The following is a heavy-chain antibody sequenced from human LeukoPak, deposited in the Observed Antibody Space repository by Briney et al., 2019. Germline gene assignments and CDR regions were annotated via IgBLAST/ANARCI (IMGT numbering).Heavy chain of an antibody. CDR2: ISSSSSYI. D-gene: IGHD4-17*01. V-gene: IGHV3-21*01. CDR3: ARDQFGYGDYFDY. J-gene: IGHJ4*02. CDR1: GFTFSSYS. Sequence: GGSLRLSCAASGFTFSSYSMNWVRQAPGKGLEWVSSISSSSSYIYYADSVKGRLTISRDNAKNSLYLQMNSLRAEDTAVYYCARDQFGYGDYFDYWGQGTLVTVSS.